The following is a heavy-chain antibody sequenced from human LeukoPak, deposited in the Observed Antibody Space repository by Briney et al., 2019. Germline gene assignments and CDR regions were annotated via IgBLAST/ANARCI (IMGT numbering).Heavy chain of an antibody. CDR1: GFTFSNYW. CDR3: ARGHYYAMDV. V-gene: IGHV3-74*01. CDR2: INSDGSST. J-gene: IGHJ6*02. Sequence: GGSLRLSCAASGFTFSNYWMHWVRQAPGKGLVWVSRINSDGSSTSYADSVKGRFTIYRDNAKTTLYLQMNSLRAEDTAMYYCARGHYYAMDVWGQGTTVTVSS.